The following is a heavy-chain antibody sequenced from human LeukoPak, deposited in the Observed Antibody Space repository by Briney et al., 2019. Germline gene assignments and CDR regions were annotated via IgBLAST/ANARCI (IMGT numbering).Heavy chain of an antibody. V-gene: IGHV3-23*01. D-gene: IGHD6-13*01. CDR2: ISGSGGST. CDR1: GFTFSSYA. J-gene: IGHJ4*02. Sequence: PGGSLRLSCAASGFTFSSYAMSWVRQGPGKGLDWVSVISGSGGSTYYTDSVKGRFTLSRDNSKNTLYLQMNSLRAEDTAVYYCAKGSIAAAGWYYFDYWGQGTLVTVSS. CDR3: AKGSIAAAGWYYFDY.